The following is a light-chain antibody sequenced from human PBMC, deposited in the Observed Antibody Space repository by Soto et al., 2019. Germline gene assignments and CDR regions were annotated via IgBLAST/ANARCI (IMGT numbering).Light chain of an antibody. CDR1: QSISTY. J-gene: IGKJ4*01. Sequence: EVVLTQSPATLSLSPGERATLSCRASQSISTYLAWYQQKPGQAPMLLIFDASKRATGIPARFSGSGSGTDFTLTISSLESEDFAGYYWQQNSNWPLTFGGGTRVESK. CDR3: QQNSNWPLT. V-gene: IGKV3-11*01. CDR2: DAS.